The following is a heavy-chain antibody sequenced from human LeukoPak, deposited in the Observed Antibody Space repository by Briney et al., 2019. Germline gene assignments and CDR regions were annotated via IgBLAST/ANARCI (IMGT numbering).Heavy chain of an antibody. CDR3: ARHLWFGELLSWFDP. CDR2: IYPGDSHI. J-gene: IGHJ5*02. D-gene: IGHD3-10*01. Sequence: GESLKISSKGSGYIFTNYWIGWVRQMPGKGLEWMGIIYPGDSHIRYSPSFQGQATISADKSISTAYLQWSSLKASDTAMYYCARHLWFGELLSWFDPWGQGTLVTVSS. CDR1: GYIFTNYW. V-gene: IGHV5-51*01.